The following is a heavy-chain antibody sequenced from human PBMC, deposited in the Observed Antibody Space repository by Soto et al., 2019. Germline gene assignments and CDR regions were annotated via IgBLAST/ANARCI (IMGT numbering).Heavy chain of an antibody. CDR2: INSGGST. V-gene: IGHV3-66*01. CDR1: GFDARVNY. Sequence: EVQLVESGGTLVQPGGSLRLSCAASGFDARVNYMTWVRQAPGKGLEWVSAINSGGSTFYADSVKGRFTISRDNSKNTLYLQMNSLRVEDTAMYYCVRENYYYGMDVWGQGTAVTVSS. J-gene: IGHJ6*02. CDR3: VRENYYYGMDV.